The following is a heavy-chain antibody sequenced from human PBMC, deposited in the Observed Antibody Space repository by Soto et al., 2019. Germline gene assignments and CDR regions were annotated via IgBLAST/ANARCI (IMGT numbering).Heavy chain of an antibody. Sequence: GGSLRLSCAASGFTFSNFGMHWVRQAPGKGLEWVAVISYDGSNKYYADSVKGRFTISRDNSKNTLYLQMNSLRAEDTAVYYCAKDRTGVLRYFDWSRWGQGTLVTVSS. CDR1: GFTFSNFG. J-gene: IGHJ4*02. CDR2: ISYDGSNK. CDR3: AKDRTGVLRYFDWSR. V-gene: IGHV3-30*18. D-gene: IGHD3-9*01.